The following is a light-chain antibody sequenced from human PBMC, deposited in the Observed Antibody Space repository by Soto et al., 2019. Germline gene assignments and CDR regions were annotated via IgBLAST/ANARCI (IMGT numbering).Light chain of an antibody. J-gene: IGLJ2*01. CDR1: SSDVGGYNY. CDR2: DVT. V-gene: IGLV2-11*01. CDR3: CSYAGSYTLGA. Sequence: QSALTQPRSVSGSPGQSVTISCTGTSSDVGGYNYVSWYQQHPGKAPKLMIYDVTARPSGVPDRFSGSKPGNTASLTISGLRAEDEADYYCCSYAGSYTLGAFGGGTKLTVL.